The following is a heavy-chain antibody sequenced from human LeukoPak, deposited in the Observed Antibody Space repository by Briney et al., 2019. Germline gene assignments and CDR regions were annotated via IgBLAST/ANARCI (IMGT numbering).Heavy chain of an antibody. CDR3: ARAASSGSCLGY. Sequence: GGSLRLSCAASGFTVSSNYMSFVRQAPGKGLEWVSVIYSGGSTYYADSVKGRFTISRDNSKNTLYLQMNSLRAEDTAVYYCARAASSGSCLGYWGQGTLVTVSS. CDR1: GFTVSSNY. V-gene: IGHV3-66*01. J-gene: IGHJ4*02. D-gene: IGHD1-26*01. CDR2: IYSGGST.